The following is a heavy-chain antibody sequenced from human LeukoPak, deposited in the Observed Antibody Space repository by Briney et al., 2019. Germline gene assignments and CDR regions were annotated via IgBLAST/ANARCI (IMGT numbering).Heavy chain of an antibody. CDR1: GYTFTGYY. CDR3: AKARWELYDAFDI. Sequence: ASVKVSCKSSGYTFTGYYMHWVRQAPGQGLEWMGWINPNSGDTNYAQKFQGRVTMTRDTSISTASLELSRLISDDTALYYCAKARWELYDAFDIWGQGTMVTVSS. D-gene: IGHD1-26*01. V-gene: IGHV1-2*02. CDR2: INPNSGDT. J-gene: IGHJ3*02.